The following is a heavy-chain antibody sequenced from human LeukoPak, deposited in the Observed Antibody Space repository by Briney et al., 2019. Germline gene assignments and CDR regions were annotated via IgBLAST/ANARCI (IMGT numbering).Heavy chain of an antibody. D-gene: IGHD3-22*01. CDR1: GGSFSGYY. CDR2: INHSGST. CDR3: VTYLFYSSGPKKNY. V-gene: IGHV4-34*01. J-gene: IGHJ4*02. Sequence: SETLSLTCAVYGGSFSGYYWSWIRQPPGEGLEWIGEINHSGSTNYNPSLKSRVTISVDTSKKQFSLKLSSVTAADTAVYYCVTYLFYSSGPKKNYWGQGTLVTVSS.